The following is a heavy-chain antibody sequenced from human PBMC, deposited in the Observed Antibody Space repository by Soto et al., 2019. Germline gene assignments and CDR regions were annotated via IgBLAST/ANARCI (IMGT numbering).Heavy chain of an antibody. CDR1: GASISSSY. J-gene: IGHJ4*02. CDR2: IFADGNT. D-gene: IGHD3-16*01. V-gene: IGHV4-4*07. CDR3: VRDIIGALDY. Sequence: NPSETLSLTCVVSGASISSSYWSWVRQPAGKRLQWIGRIFADGNTNSSPSLKGRVSMAIDKSQNQISLQLASVTAADTATYYCVRDIIGALDYWGQGAQVTVSS.